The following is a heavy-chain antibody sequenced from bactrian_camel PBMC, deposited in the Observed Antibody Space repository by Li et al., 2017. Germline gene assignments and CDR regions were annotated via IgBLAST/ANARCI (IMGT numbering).Heavy chain of an antibody. CDR3: TSDEYLY. CDR1: GFTFSSYA. V-gene: IGHV3S42*01. J-gene: IGHJ4*01. CDR2: INSGGTVT. Sequence: QLVESGGGLVQPGGSLRVSCATSGFTFSSYAMTWVRQAPGKGLEWVSYINSGGTVTRYADSVKGRFTISRDNARNTVYLQMNSLKSEDTAVYYCTSDEYLYWGQGTQVTVS.